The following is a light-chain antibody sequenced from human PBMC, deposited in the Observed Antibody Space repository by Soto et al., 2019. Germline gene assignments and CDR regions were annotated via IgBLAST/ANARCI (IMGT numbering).Light chain of an antibody. J-gene: IGKJ4*01. Sequence: EIVMTQSPATLSVSPGGRATLSCRASQSISDTLAWYQQKPGQAPRLLIYGASTRATGFPARFSGSGSGTDFTLSINRLEPEDFAVYYCQHYDTSLTFGGGTKVEL. CDR3: QHYDTSLT. V-gene: IGKV3-15*01. CDR2: GAS. CDR1: QSISDT.